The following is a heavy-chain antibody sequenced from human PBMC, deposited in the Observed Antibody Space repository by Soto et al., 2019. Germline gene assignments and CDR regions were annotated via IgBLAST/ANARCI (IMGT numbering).Heavy chain of an antibody. Sequence: PSETLSLTCTFSGCSISSSSYYLGWIRQPPGKGLEWIGSIYYSGSTYYNPSLKSRVTISVDTSKNQFSLKLSSVTAADTAVYYCARLAPPIVLVPAALRSYGMDVWGQGTTVTVSS. D-gene: IGHD2-2*01. CDR3: ARLAPPIVLVPAALRSYGMDV. CDR2: IYYSGST. J-gene: IGHJ6*02. CDR1: GCSISSSSYY. V-gene: IGHV4-39*01.